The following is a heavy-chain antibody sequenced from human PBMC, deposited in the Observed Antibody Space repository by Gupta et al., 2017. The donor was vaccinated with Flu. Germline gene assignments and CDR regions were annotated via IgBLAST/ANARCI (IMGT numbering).Heavy chain of an antibody. J-gene: IGHJ5*02. CDR3: AKENAREQGFDP. D-gene: IGHD1-1*01. Sequence: QVQLVESGGGVVQPGRSLRLSCAASGFTFSNYGMHWVRQAPGKGLEWVAFIFYDGSHQYYADSVKGRFTISRDNFKDTLYLQMDSLRAEDTAIYHCAKENAREQGFDPWGQGTLVTVSS. CDR1: GFTFSNYG. V-gene: IGHV3-33*06. CDR2: IFYDGSHQ.